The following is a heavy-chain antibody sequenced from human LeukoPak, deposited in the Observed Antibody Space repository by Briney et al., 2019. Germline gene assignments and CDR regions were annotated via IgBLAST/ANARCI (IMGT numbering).Heavy chain of an antibody. Sequence: GGSLRLSCAASGFTFRSYSMNWVRQAPGKGLEWVSAIDPSSTYIYYADSVKGRFTISRDNAENSLYLQMNSLRVEDTAVYYCASLRIAAAHRYYYYGMDVWGQGTTVTVSS. V-gene: IGHV3-21*01. CDR3: ASLRIAAAHRYYYYGMDV. D-gene: IGHD6-13*01. CDR2: IDPSSTYI. CDR1: GFTFRSYS. J-gene: IGHJ6*02.